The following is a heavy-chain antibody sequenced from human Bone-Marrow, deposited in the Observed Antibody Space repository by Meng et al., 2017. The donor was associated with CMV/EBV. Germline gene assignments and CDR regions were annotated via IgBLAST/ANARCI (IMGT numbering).Heavy chain of an antibody. V-gene: IGHV3-48*04. CDR3: ARVTVVLASDY. J-gene: IGHJ4*02. Sequence: GESLKISCAASGFTFSSYSMNWVRQAPGKGLEWVSYISSSSSTIYYADSVKGRFTISRDNAKNSLYLQMNSLRAEDTAVYYCARVTVVLASDYWGQGTLVTSPQ. D-gene: IGHD4-23*01. CDR2: ISSSSSTI. CDR1: GFTFSSYS.